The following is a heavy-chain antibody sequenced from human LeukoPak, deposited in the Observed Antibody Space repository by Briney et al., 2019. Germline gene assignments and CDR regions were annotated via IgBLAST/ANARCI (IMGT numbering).Heavy chain of an antibody. CDR1: GFTFSSNA. Sequence: GGSLRLSCAASGFTFSSNAMSWVRQAPGKGLEWISTISSSGGSTYYTDSVKGRFTISRDNSKNTLYLQMNSLRAEDTAVYYCAKDRRERYGDYVFDYWGQGTLVTVSS. D-gene: IGHD4-17*01. CDR3: AKDRRERYGDYVFDY. V-gene: IGHV3-23*01. J-gene: IGHJ4*02. CDR2: ISSSGGST.